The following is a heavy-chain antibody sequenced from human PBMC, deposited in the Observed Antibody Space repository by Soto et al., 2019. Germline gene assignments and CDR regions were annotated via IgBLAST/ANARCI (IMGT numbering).Heavy chain of an antibody. V-gene: IGHV4-59*01. CDR1: GASISSYY. CDR3: ARDQNGSPHFDY. CDR2: IFHSGST. J-gene: IGHJ4*02. Sequence: QVQLQESGPGLVKPSETLSLTCTVSGASISSYYWSWIRQPPGKGLEWGGFIFHSGSTNCNPSLMSRVTFSVDTSKNQFSLKLTSVTAADTAVYYCARDQNGSPHFDYWGQGILITVSS. D-gene: IGHD1-26*01.